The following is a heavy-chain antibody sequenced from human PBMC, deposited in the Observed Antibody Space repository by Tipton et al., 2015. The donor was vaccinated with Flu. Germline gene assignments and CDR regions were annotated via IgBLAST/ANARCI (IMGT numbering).Heavy chain of an antibody. J-gene: IGHJ4*02. V-gene: IGHV4-39*07. CDR2: IYYTGST. CDR3: ARDQGVAVRPDN. D-gene: IGHD6-6*01. CDR1: GGSISTSGYY. Sequence: TLSLTCTVSGGSISTSGYYWAWIRQPPGKGLEWIGTIYYTGSTYYNPSLKSRVTISVDTSNNQFSLKLSSVIAADTAVYYCARDQGVAVRPDNWGQGTLVTVSS.